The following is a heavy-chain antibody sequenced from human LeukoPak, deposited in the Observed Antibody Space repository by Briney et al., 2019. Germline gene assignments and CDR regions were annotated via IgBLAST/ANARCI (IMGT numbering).Heavy chain of an antibody. CDR3: ARVALINWYFDL. V-gene: IGHV4-59*01. CDR1: GGSISSYY. CDR2: IYYSGST. J-gene: IGHJ2*01. Sequence: SETLSLTCTVSGGSISSYYWSWIRQPPGKGLEWIGYIYYSGSTNYNPSLKSRVTISVDTSKNQFSLKLSSVTAADTAVYYCARVALINWYFDLWGRGTLVTVSS.